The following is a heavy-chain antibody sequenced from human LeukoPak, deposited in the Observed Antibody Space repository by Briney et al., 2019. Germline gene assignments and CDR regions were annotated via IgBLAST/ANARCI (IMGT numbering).Heavy chain of an antibody. V-gene: IGHV3-23*01. CDR1: GFTFSSYA. Sequence: PGGSLRLSCAASGFTFSSYAMSWVRQAPGKGLEWVSGVSGSGGSTYYADSVKGRFTISRDNSKNTLYLQMNSLRAEDTAVYYCAKNHVGSKYYYYGMDVWGQGTTVTVSS. CDR2: VSGSGGST. CDR3: AKNHVGSKYYYYGMDV. J-gene: IGHJ6*02.